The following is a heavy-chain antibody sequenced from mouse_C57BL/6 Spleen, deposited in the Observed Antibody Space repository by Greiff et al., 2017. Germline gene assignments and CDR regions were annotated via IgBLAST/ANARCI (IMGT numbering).Heavy chain of an antibody. Sequence: QVQLQQPGAVLVRPGSSVKLSCKASGYTFTSYWMHWVKQRPIQGLEWIGNIDPSDSETHYNQKFKDKATLTVDKSSSTAYMQLSSLTSEDSAVYYCARYYGSGAYFDYWGQGTTLTVSS. CDR3: ARYYGSGAYFDY. V-gene: IGHV1-52*01. CDR1: GYTFTSYW. J-gene: IGHJ2*01. D-gene: IGHD1-1*01. CDR2: IDPSDSET.